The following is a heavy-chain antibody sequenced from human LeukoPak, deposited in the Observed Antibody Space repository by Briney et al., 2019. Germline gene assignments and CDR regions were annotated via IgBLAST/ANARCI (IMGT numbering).Heavy chain of an antibody. Sequence: ASVKVSCKASGYTFTSYAMHWVRQAPGQRLEWMGWISAYNGNTSYAQKLQGRVTMTTDTSTSTAYMELRSLRSDDTAVYYCARVLRSAPIDYWGQGTLVTVSS. CDR1: GYTFTSYA. D-gene: IGHD3-3*01. CDR2: ISAYNGNT. CDR3: ARVLRSAPIDY. V-gene: IGHV1-18*01. J-gene: IGHJ4*02.